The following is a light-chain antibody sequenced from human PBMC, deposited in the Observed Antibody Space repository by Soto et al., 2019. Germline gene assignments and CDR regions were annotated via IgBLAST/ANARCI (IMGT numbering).Light chain of an antibody. CDR1: SSDVGGYNY. J-gene: IGLJ1*01. CDR3: CSYAGTFTYV. CDR2: AVT. Sequence: SLLPQPRSLSVSPGQSVTISCTGTSSDVGGYNYVSWFQQHPGKAPKLMIYAVTERPSGVPDRFSGSKSGNTASLTISGLQAEDEADYYCCSYAGTFTYVFGTGTKSPS. V-gene: IGLV2-11*01.